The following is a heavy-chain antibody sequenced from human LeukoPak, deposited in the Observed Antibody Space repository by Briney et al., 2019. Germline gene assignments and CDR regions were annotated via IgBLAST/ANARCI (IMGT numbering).Heavy chain of an antibody. V-gene: IGHV3-23*01. J-gene: IGHJ5*02. CDR2: ISGSGGST. CDR1: GFTFSSYA. CDR3: AKGISSTSPTNWFDP. D-gene: IGHD2-2*01. Sequence: PGGSLRLSCAASGFTFSSYAMSWVRQAPGKGLEWVSAISGSGGSTYYADSVKGRFTISRDNSKNTLYLQVNSLRAEDTAVYYCAKGISSTSPTNWFDPWGQGTLVTVSS.